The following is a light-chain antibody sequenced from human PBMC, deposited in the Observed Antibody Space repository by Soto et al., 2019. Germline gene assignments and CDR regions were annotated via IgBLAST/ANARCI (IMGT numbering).Light chain of an antibody. Sequence: EIVLTQSPATLSLSPGEGAALSCRASQSVSRFLAWYQQKPGQAPRLLIYGASNRATGIPTRFSGSGAVTDFTLTISSLEAEDFALYYCHRRSTWPLTFGGGTKVEIQ. CDR1: QSVSRF. J-gene: IGKJ4*01. CDR3: HRRSTWPLT. V-gene: IGKV3-11*01. CDR2: GAS.